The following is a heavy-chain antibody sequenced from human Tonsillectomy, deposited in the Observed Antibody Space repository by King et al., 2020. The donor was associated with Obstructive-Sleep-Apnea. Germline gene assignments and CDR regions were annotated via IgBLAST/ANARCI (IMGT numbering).Heavy chain of an antibody. CDR2: IHSAGNTT. J-gene: IGHJ4*02. D-gene: IGHD3-16*01. Sequence: VQLVESGGGLVQPGGSLRLSCAASGFTFSSYWMNWARQAPGKGLVWVSRIHSAGNTTTYADSAQGRFTISRDNAKNTLYLQINSLRVEDTAVYYCARGGGYGSLDYWGQGILVTVSS. V-gene: IGHV3-74*01. CDR1: GFTFSSYW. CDR3: ARGGGYGSLDY.